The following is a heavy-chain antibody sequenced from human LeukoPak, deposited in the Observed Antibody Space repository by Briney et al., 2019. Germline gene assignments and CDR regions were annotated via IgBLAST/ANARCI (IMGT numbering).Heavy chain of an antibody. Sequence: GGSLRLSCAACGFTFNTYSMNWVRQAPGKGLEWVSSISRSSSHMYYADSVKGRFTISRDNSKNTLNLQMNSLRAEDTAVYYCAKRVGPTGQRDPLFDYWGQGTLVIVSS. CDR3: AKRVGPTGQRDPLFDY. D-gene: IGHD1-26*01. V-gene: IGHV3-21*04. CDR2: ISRSSSHM. J-gene: IGHJ4*02. CDR1: GFTFNTYS.